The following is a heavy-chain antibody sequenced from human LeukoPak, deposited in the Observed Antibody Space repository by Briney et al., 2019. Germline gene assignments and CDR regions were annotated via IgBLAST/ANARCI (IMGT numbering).Heavy chain of an antibody. Sequence: SGGSLRLSCAASGFTFSSCGFNWVRQAPGKGLEWVSSIGPTGTDRYYADSVRGRFTISRDNAKNSLYLQMDSLRDEDTAVYYCATETIGRHYDYWGQGTLLTVSS. CDR1: GFTFSSCG. CDR3: ATETIGRHYDY. V-gene: IGHV3-21*01. CDR2: IGPTGTDR. D-gene: IGHD1-14*01. J-gene: IGHJ4*02.